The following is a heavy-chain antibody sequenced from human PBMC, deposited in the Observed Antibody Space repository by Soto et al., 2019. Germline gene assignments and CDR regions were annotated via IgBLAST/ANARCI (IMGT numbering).Heavy chain of an antibody. D-gene: IGHD3-3*01. J-gene: IGHJ5*02. V-gene: IGHV3-21*01. CDR3: ARDRGDTIFGVVIIPGCWFDP. CDR1: GFTFSSYS. Sequence: GGSLRLSCAASGFTFSSYSMNWVRQAPGKGLEWVSSISSSSSYIYYADSVKGRFTISRDNAKNSLYLQMNSLRAEDTAVYYCARDRGDTIFGVVIIPGCWFDPWGQGTLVTVSS. CDR2: ISSSSSYI.